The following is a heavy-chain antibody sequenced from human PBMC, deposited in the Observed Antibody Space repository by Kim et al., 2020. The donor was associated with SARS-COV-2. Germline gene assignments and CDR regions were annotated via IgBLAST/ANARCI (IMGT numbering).Heavy chain of an antibody. Sequence: GSEKIFVDSVKGRFTISRDNAKNSLYLQMNSLRVEDTAVYYCASTQTFDYWGQGNLVTISS. J-gene: IGHJ4*02. CDR2: GSEK. CDR3: ASTQTFDY. V-gene: IGHV3-7*01.